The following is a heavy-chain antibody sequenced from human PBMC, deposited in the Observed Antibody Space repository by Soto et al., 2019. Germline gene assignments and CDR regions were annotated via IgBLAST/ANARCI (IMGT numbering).Heavy chain of an antibody. CDR3: ARATSSSGFDY. V-gene: IGHV1-46*01. D-gene: IGHD6-6*01. CDR2: INPGGGST. J-gene: IGHJ4*02. Sequence: QVQLVQSGAEVKKPGASVKVSCKASGYTFAGYYMHWVRQASGQGLEWVGIINPGGGSTSDAQRFQGRVTMTTDTSTSTVYMELSSMRSDDTAVYYCARATSSSGFDYWGQGTLVTVSS. CDR1: GYTFAGYY.